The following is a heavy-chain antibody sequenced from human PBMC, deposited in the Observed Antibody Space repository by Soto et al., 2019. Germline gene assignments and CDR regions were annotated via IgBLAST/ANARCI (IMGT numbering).Heavy chain of an antibody. J-gene: IGHJ6*01. V-gene: IGHV1-46*01. CDR2: INPSGGST. CDR1: GYTFTSYY. D-gene: IGHD6-13*01. Sequence: ASVKVSCKASGYTFTSYYMHWVRQAPGXGLEWMGIINPSGGSTSYAQKFQGRVTMTRDTSTSTVYMELSSLRSEDTAVYYCASKSSRLYYYYYGKDVTRQGTT. CDR3: ASKSSRLYYYYYGKDV.